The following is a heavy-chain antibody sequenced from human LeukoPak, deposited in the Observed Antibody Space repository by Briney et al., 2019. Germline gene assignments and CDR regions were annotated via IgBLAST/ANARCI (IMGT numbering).Heavy chain of an antibody. Sequence: PSETLSRTCTVSGGSISSSSYYWGWIRQPPGKGLEWIGSIYYSGSTYYNPSLKSRVTISVDTSKNQFSLKLSSVTAADTAVYYCAKVRGSMFYWGQGTLVTVSS. CDR1: GGSISSSSYY. V-gene: IGHV4-39*07. CDR2: IYYSGST. D-gene: IGHD2-2*01. J-gene: IGHJ4*02. CDR3: AKVRGSMFY.